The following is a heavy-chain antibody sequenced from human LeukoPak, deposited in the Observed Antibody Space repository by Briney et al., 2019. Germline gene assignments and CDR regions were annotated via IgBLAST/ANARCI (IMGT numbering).Heavy chain of an antibody. CDR3: ASVEMATITY. Sequence: GGSLRLSXAASGFTFSSYSMNWVRQAPGKGLEWVSSISSSSSYIYYADSVKGRFTISRDNAKNSLCLQMNSLRAEDTAVYYCASVEMATITYWGQGTLVTVSS. CDR1: GFTFSSYS. J-gene: IGHJ4*02. CDR2: ISSSSSYI. D-gene: IGHD5-24*01. V-gene: IGHV3-21*01.